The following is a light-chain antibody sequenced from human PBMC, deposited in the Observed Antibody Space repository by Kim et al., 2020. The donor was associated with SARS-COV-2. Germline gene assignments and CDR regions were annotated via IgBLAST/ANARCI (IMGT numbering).Light chain of an antibody. V-gene: IGLV1-51*01. CDR2: DDD. J-gene: IGLJ2*01. CDR3: ATWDNSLSLYVV. CDR1: NSNIGTYY. Sequence: QSVLTQPPSVSAAPGQKVTISCSGSNSNIGTYYVAWYQHFPGAAPKLLIYDDDKRPSGIPDRFSGSKSGTSATLGITGLQTGDEADYYCATWDNSLSLYVVFGGGTKVTVL.